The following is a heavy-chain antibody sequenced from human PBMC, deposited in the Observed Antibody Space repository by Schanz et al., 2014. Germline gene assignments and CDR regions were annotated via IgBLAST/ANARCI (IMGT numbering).Heavy chain of an antibody. V-gene: IGHV1-18*01. CDR1: RSTFSSYT. Sequence: QVQLVHSGAEVKKPGSSVKVSCKASRSTFSSYTISWVRQAPGQGLEWMGWISPYNGNTNYAQKLQGKVTMTADTTTSTAYMGLRSLRSDGTAVYYCARDQSPYANSSDVRCFDYWGQGSLXTVSS. CDR3: ARDQSPYANSSDVRCFDY. J-gene: IGHJ4*02. CDR2: ISPYNGNT. D-gene: IGHD6-6*01.